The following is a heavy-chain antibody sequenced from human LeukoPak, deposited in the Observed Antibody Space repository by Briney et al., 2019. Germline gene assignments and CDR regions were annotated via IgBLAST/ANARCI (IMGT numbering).Heavy chain of an antibody. J-gene: IGHJ6*03. CDR2: IHYSGNT. V-gene: IGHV4-39*07. CDR3: ARVNYYYYYMDV. CDR1: GGSITTTTYH. Sequence: SETLSLTCTVSGGSITTTTYHWGWIRQSPGKGLEWIGSIHYSGNTYYNPSLKSRVSISLDTSKNQFSLKLSSVTAADTAVYYCARVNYYYYYMDVWGKGTTVTISS.